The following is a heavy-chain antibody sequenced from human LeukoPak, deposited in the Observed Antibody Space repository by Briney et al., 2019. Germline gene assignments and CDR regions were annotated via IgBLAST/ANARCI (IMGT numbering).Heavy chain of an antibody. CDR1: GGSFSGYY. Sequence: SETLSLTCAVYGGSFSGYYWSWIRQPPGKGLELIGEINHSGSTNYNPSLKSRVTISVDTSKNQFSLKLSSVTDADTAVYYCARGRLYYYGSGKYGMGYYYYGMDVWGQGTTVTVSS. J-gene: IGHJ6*02. CDR2: INHSGST. D-gene: IGHD3-10*01. V-gene: IGHV4-34*01. CDR3: ARGRLYYYGSGKYGMGYYYYGMDV.